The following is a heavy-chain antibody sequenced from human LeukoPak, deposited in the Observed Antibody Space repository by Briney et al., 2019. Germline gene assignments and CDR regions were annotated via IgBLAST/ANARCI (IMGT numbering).Heavy chain of an antibody. V-gene: IGHV3-48*03. CDR1: GFTFSSYE. J-gene: IGHJ4*02. CDR2: ISSSGSTI. CDR3: ARGKYQWLVLFDY. Sequence: PGGSLRLSCAASGFTFSSYEMNWVRQAPGKGLEWVSYISSSGSTIYYADPVKGRFTISRDNAKNSLYLQMNSLRAEDTAVYYCARGKYQWLVLFDYWGQGTLVTVSS. D-gene: IGHD6-19*01.